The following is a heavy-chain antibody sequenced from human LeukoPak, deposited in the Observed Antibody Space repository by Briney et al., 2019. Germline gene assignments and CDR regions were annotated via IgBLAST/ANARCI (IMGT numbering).Heavy chain of an antibody. CDR3: AKDSNDYGDHATFDY. D-gene: IGHD4-17*01. J-gene: IGHJ4*02. CDR1: GFTFSSYA. Sequence: GGSLRLSCAASGFTFSSYAMSWVRQAPGKGLEWVSLISWDGGSTYYADSVKGRFTISRDNSKNSLYLQMNSLRTEDTALYYCAKDSNDYGDHATFDYWGQGTLVTVSS. V-gene: IGHV3-43*02. CDR2: ISWDGGST.